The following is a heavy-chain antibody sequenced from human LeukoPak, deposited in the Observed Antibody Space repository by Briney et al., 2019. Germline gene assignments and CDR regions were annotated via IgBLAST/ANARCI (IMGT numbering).Heavy chain of an antibody. CDR2: IYYSGRT. CDR1: GGSISSYY. V-gene: IGHV4-59*08. Sequence: PSETLSLTCTVSGGSISSYYWSWIRQPPGRGLEWTGYIYYSGRTKYSPSLKSRVTISVDTSKNQFSLKLSSVTAADTAVYYCARHESNPYYYAMDVWGQGTTVTVSS. J-gene: IGHJ6*02. CDR3: ARHESNPYYYAMDV.